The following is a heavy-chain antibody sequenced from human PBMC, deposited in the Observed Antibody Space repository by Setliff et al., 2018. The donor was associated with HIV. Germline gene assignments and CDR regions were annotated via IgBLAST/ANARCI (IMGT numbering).Heavy chain of an antibody. D-gene: IGHD3-10*01. J-gene: IGHJ4*02. V-gene: IGHV4-59*01. CDR3: ARYRSGDTDISLDY. CDR1: GGSITNYY. Sequence: KTSETLSLTCSVSGGSITNYYWGWIRQSPGKGLEWIGFIRHTGSTSYNPSLKSRVIISTDTRNHFSLNLYSITAADTAVYYCARYRSGDTDISLDYWGQGALGTGSS. CDR2: IRHTGST.